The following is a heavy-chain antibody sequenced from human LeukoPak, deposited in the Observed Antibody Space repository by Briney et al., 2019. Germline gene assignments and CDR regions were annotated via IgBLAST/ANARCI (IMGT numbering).Heavy chain of an antibody. CDR1: GFTFSSYW. J-gene: IGHJ3*02. V-gene: IGHV3-7*01. CDR3: ARDLIGAYDYVWGSYRTLYAFDI. D-gene: IGHD3-16*02. Sequence: GGSLRLSCAASGFTFSSYWMIWVRQAPGKGLEWVANIKQDGSEKYYVDSVKGRFTISRDNAKNSLYLQMNSLRAEDTAVYYCARDLIGAYDYVWGSYRTLYAFDIWGQGTMVTVSS. CDR2: IKQDGSEK.